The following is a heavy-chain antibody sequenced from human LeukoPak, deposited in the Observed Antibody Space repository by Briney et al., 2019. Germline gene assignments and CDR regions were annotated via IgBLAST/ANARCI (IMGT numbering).Heavy chain of an antibody. V-gene: IGHV3-74*01. D-gene: IGHD3-22*01. CDR2: INSDGSDT. J-gene: IGHJ4*02. CDR1: GFTFSSYA. Sequence: PGGSLRLSCAASGFTFSSYAMSWVRQAPGKGLVWVSRINSDGSDTTYADSVKGRFTISRDNAHNTLYLRMNSLRAEDTAVYYCARIRGGYYSDFWGQGTLVTVSS. CDR3: ARIRGGYYSDF.